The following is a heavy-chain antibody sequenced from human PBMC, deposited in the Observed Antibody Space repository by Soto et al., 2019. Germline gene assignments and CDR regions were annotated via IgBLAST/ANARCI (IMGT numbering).Heavy chain of an antibody. V-gene: IGHV4-30-2*01. CDR3: ARGDSSGYFFDY. J-gene: IGHJ4*02. CDR2: IYHSGST. Sequence: SETLSLTCAVSGGSISSGGYSWSWIRQPPGKGLEWIGYIYHSGSTYYNPSLKSRVTISVDRSKNQFSLKLSSVTAADTAVYYCARGDSSGYFFDYWGQGTLVTVSS. D-gene: IGHD3-22*01. CDR1: GGSISSGGYS.